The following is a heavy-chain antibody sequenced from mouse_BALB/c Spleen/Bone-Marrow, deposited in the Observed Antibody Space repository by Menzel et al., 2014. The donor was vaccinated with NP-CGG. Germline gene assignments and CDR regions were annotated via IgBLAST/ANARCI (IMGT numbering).Heavy chain of an antibody. D-gene: IGHD2-12*01. V-gene: IGHV7-3*02. CDR2: IRNRANGYTT. CDR1: GFTFTDYY. Sequence: EVKVVESGGGLVQPGGSLRLSCATSGFTFTDYYMNGVRQPPGKALEWLGFIRNRANGYTTEFSASVQGRFTISRDNSQSILYLQMNTLRAEDSATYYCARYNSYSDNAMDYWGQGTSVTVSS. J-gene: IGHJ4*01. CDR3: ARYNSYSDNAMDY.